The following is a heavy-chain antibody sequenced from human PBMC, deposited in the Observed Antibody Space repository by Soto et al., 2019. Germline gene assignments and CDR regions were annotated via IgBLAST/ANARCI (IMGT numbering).Heavy chain of an antibody. CDR1: GYTFTGYY. D-gene: IGHD5-12*01. CDR2: INPNSGGT. V-gene: IGHV1-2*04. Sequence: ASVKVSCKASGYTFTGYYMHWVRQAPGQGLEWMGWINPNSGGTNYAQKFQGWVTMTRDTSISTAYMELSRLRSDDTAVYYCARYLATWGYSGYDYYYYGMDVWGQGTTVTVSS. J-gene: IGHJ6*02. CDR3: ARYLATWGYSGYDYYYYGMDV.